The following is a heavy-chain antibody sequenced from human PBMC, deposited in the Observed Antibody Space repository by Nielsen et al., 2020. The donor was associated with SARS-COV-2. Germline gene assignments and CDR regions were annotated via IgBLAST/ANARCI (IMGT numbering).Heavy chain of an antibody. V-gene: IGHV4-34*01. CDR1: GGSFSGYY. Sequence: GSLRLSCAVYGGSFSGYYWSWIRQPPGKGLEWIGEINHSGSTNYNPSLKSRVTISVDTSKNQFSLKLSSVTAADTAVYYCARTYGSGSSQLPVDYWGQGTLVTVSS. CDR2: INHSGST. J-gene: IGHJ4*02. D-gene: IGHD3-10*01. CDR3: ARTYGSGSSQLPVDY.